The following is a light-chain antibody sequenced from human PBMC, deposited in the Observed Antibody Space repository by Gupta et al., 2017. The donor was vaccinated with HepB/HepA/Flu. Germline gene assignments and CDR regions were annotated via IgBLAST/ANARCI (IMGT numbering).Light chain of an antibody. Sequence: DIQMTQSPSSLSASVGDRVTITCRASQSISTYLNWYQQRPGKAPNLLIYVASSLQSGVPSRFSGSGSGTDFTLTIRRRQPEDFATYYCQQRDSTPSTFGQGTXVEIK. J-gene: IGKJ1*01. CDR3: QQRDSTPST. CDR1: QSISTY. CDR2: VAS. V-gene: IGKV1-39*01.